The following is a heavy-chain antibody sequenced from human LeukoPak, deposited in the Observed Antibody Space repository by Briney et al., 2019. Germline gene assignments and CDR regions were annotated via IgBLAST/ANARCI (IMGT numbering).Heavy chain of an antibody. CDR2: INSAGDNI. J-gene: IGHJ4*02. CDR3: ATSRVFDY. Sequence: GGSLRLSCVASGFTFSDYFMSWIRQAPGKGLEWLSFINSAGDNIYYADSVKGRFTISRDNAKKTLYLEMNSLRMEDTAIYHCATSRVFDYWGQGTLVTVSS. V-gene: IGHV3-11*04. CDR1: GFTFSDYF.